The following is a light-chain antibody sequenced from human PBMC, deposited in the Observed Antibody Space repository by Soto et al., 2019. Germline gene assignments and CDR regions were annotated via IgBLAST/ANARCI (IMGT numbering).Light chain of an antibody. CDR1: QTVSSNN. V-gene: IGKV3-20*01. CDR3: QQYGSSPFT. Sequence: DIVLTQSPGTLSLSPGERAPLSCRASQTVSSNNLAWYQQKRGQAPRLLIYGASSRAAAIPDRFRGSGSGTDFTLIISSLAPEDFAVYYCQQYGSSPFTFGPGTAVDIK. J-gene: IGKJ3*01. CDR2: GAS.